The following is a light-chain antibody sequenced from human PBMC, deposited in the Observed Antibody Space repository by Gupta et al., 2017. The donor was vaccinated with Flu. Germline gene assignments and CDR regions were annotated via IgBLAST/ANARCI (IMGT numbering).Light chain of an antibody. J-gene: IGKJ2*01. CDR1: QSVSSTY. CDR2: SGS. Sequence: EIVLTPSPGTLSLSPGERATLSCRASQSVSSTYLAWYQQKPGQTPRLLIDSGSSRATGIPDRCSGSGSGTEFTLTIGRLEPEDFAVYYCQHEDNSPFNFGQGTKLDIK. V-gene: IGKV3-20*01. CDR3: QHEDNSPFN.